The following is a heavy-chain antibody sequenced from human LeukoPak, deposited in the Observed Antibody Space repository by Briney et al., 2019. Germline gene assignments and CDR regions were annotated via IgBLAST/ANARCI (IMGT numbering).Heavy chain of an antibody. J-gene: IGHJ3*01. Sequence: PGGSLRLSCAASGFTFNNYAMSWVRQAPGKGLEWVSSISGSASNTYYADSVKGRFTISRDNSKNTLYLQMNSLRAEDTAVYYCAKRIDIAVVPEAATHQAFDVWGQGTMVTVSS. D-gene: IGHD2-2*01. CDR3: AKRIDIAVVPEAATHQAFDV. CDR1: GFTFNNYA. CDR2: ISGSASNT. V-gene: IGHV3-23*01.